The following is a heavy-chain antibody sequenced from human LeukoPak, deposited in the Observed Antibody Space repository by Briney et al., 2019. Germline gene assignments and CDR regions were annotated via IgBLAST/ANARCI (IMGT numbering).Heavy chain of an antibody. CDR1: GYSFTSYY. D-gene: IGHD1-26*01. Sequence: GASVKVSCKTSGYSFTSYYIHWVRQAPGQGLEWMGMINPSGGSTTYAQKFQGRLTMASATSTSTVYMELSSLSSEDTAMYYCARSSAYYNAADIWGQGTMVTVSS. J-gene: IGHJ3*02. V-gene: IGHV1-46*01. CDR2: INPSGGST. CDR3: ARSSAYYNAADI.